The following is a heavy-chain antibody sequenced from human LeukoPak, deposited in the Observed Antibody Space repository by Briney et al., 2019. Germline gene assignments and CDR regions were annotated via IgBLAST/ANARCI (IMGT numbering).Heavy chain of an antibody. V-gene: IGHV4-59*01. CDR2: IYYSGST. D-gene: IGHD5-18*01. CDR1: GGSFSGYY. CDR3: ARAIGYGYPEYFQH. Sequence: PSETLSLTCAVYGGSFSGYYWSWIRQPPGKGLEWIGYIYYSGSTNYNPSLKSRVTISVDTSKNQFSLKLSSVTAADTAVYYCARAIGYGYPEYFQHWGQGTLVTVSS. J-gene: IGHJ1*01.